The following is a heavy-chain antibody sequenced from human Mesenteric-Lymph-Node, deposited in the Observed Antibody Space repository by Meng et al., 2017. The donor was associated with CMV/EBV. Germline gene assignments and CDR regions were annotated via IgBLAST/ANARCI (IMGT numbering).Heavy chain of an antibody. CDR3: VREFRGSWFYP. Sequence: TCAVSGDSITGSDWWSWVRQSPERGLEWLGEIFHSGSANYNPSLQSRVIMSVDTAKNHFSLELRSVTAADTAVYYCVREFRGSWFYPWGQGTLVTVSS. J-gene: IGHJ5*02. CDR2: IFHSGSA. V-gene: IGHV4-4*02. D-gene: IGHD3-16*01. CDR1: GDSITGSDW.